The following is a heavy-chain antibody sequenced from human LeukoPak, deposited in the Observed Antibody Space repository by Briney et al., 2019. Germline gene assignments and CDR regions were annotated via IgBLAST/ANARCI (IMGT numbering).Heavy chain of an antibody. CDR1: GGSFSGYY. CDR2: IYTSGST. D-gene: IGHD2-15*01. V-gene: IGHV4-4*07. J-gene: IGHJ6*02. Sequence: SETLSLTCVVYGGSFSGYYWSWIRQPAGKGLEWIGRIYTSGSTNYNPSLKSRVTISVDTSKNQFSLKLSSVTAADTAVYYCARESCSGGSCYAYYYYGMDVWGQGTTVTVSS. CDR3: ARESCSGGSCYAYYYYGMDV.